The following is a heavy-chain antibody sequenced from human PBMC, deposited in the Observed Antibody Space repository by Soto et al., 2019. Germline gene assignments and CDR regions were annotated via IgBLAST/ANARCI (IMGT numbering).Heavy chain of an antibody. CDR1: GGSIGSSKW. Sequence: PXETLSLPRAVAGGSIGSSKWWSWVRQPPGKGLEWVVEIYHSGSTNYNPSLKSRVTISVDKSKNQFSLKLSSVTAADTAVYYCARVAVDRRVGDWGQGTLVTVSS. CDR3: ARVAVDRRVGD. J-gene: IGHJ4*02. CDR2: IYHSGST. D-gene: IGHD6-19*01. V-gene: IGHV4-4*02.